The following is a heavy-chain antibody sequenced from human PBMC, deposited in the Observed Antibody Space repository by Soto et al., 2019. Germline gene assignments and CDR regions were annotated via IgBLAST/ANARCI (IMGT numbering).Heavy chain of an antibody. Sequence: LRLSCVASAFSFTNAWMSWVRQAPGKGLEWVGRIKSITDGGTTDYAAPVKGRFTISRDDSNNSLYLQMNSLKTEDTAVYYCSTGRSTYGLYSWGQGTLVTVSS. CDR3: STGRSTYGLYS. D-gene: IGHD5-18*01. V-gene: IGHV3-15*01. J-gene: IGHJ4*02. CDR1: AFSFTNAW. CDR2: IKSITDGGTT.